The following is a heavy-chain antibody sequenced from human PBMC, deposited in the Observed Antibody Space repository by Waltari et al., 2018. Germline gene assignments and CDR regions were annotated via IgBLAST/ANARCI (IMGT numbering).Heavy chain of an antibody. CDR3: ATPGRAVAGTNY. V-gene: IGHV3-21*01. CDR2: ISSSSSYI. CDR1: GFPFSSYS. J-gene: IGHJ4*02. D-gene: IGHD6-19*01. Sequence: EVQLVESGGGLVKPGGSLRLSCAASGFPFSSYSMTWVRQAPGKGLEWVSSISSSSSYIYYADSVKGRFTISRDNAKNSLYLQMNSLRAEDTAVYYCATPGRAVAGTNYWGQGTLVTVSS.